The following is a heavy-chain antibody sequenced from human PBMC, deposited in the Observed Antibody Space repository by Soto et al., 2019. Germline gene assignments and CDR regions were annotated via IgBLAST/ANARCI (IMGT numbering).Heavy chain of an antibody. V-gene: IGHV2-5*02. CDR3: AHRYGGSYYYFDY. Sequence: QITLKESGPTLVKPTQTLTLTCTLSGFSISTSGVGVGWIRQPPGTALEWLALIYWDDDKRYSPSLKSRLTVTKDTSKIQVVLTMTNMDPVDTATYYCAHRYGGSYYYFDYWGQGTLVTVSS. D-gene: IGHD1-26*01. CDR1: GFSISTSGVG. J-gene: IGHJ4*02. CDR2: IYWDDDK.